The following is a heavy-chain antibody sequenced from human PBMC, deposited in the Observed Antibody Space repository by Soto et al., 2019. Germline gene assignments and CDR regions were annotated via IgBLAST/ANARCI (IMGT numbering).Heavy chain of an antibody. J-gene: IGHJ4*02. D-gene: IGHD6-13*01. CDR1: VYSFFGYW. CDR3: VVKQKLAWVNY. Sequence: PGESLKISCKGSVYSFFGYWVCWLRQMPGKGPERMGIIDTDDSHTRYSPPFQDGDVTISEDKSITTAVVEWSTVEASDTAMYYCVVKQKLAWVNYWGQGTQVTVSS. V-gene: IGHV5-51*01. CDR2: IDTDDSHT.